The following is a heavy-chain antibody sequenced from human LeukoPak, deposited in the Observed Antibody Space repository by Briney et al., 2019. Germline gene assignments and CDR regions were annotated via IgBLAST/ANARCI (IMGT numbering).Heavy chain of an antibody. CDR1: GDSISSYY. J-gene: IGHJ4*02. Sequence: SETLSLTCTVSGDSISSYYWSWIRQPPGKGLEWIGYIYYSGSTNYNTSLKSRVTMSADTSKNQFSLKLSSVTAADTAVYYCARGTGYPYYFDYWGQGTLVTVSS. CDR2: IYYSGST. CDR3: ARGTGYPYYFDY. V-gene: IGHV4-59*01. D-gene: IGHD3/OR15-3a*01.